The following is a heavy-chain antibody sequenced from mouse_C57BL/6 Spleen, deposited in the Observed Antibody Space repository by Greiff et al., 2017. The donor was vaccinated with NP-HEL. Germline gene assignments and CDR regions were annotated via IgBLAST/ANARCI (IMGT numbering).Heavy chain of an antibody. D-gene: IGHD2-1*01. J-gene: IGHJ1*03. CDR2: IYPGDGDT. CDR1: GYAFSSSW. Sequence: QVQLQQSGPELVKPGASVKISCKASGYAFSSSWMNWVKQRPGKGLEWIGRIYPGDGDTNYNGKFKGKATLTADKSSSTAYMQLSSLTSEDAAVYFCARTPYVNYGWYFDVWGTGTTVTVSS. CDR3: ARTPYVNYGWYFDV. V-gene: IGHV1-82*01.